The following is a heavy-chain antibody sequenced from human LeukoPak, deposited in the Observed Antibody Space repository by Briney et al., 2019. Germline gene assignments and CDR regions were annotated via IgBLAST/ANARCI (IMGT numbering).Heavy chain of an antibody. CDR3: ARVRGDYVW. J-gene: IGHJ4*02. V-gene: IGHV4-30-4*01. CDR2: ICYSGSN. D-gene: IGHD4-17*01. CDR1: GVSISSGDYY. Sequence: PSQTLSLTCTVSGVSISSGDYYWRWLRKPPGKGLEWIGYICYSGSNYYNPCLKSRVTISVDTSKNQFSLKLSSVTAADTAVYYGARVRGDYVWWGQGTLVTVSS.